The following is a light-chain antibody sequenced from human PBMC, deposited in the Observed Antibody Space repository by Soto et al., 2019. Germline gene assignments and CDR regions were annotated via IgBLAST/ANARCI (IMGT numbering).Light chain of an antibody. CDR3: QQYYSTPWT. V-gene: IGKV4-1*01. Sequence: DIVMTQSPDSLAVSLGERATINWKSSQSVLYSSNNKKYLAWYQQKPGQPPSLLIYWASTRESGVPDRFSGSGSGTDFTLTISSLQAEDVAVYYCQQYYSTPWTFGQGTKVEIK. CDR1: QSVLYSSNNKKY. J-gene: IGKJ1*01. CDR2: WAS.